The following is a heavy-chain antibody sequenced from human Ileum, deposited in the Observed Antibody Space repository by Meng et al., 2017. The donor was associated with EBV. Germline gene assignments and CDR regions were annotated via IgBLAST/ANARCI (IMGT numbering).Heavy chain of an antibody. J-gene: IGHJ4*02. CDR3: ASRPGIAVAGFDY. V-gene: IGHV1-3*04. D-gene: IGHD6-19*01. Sequence: QCQLVQSGAEMKKPGASVEVSCKASGYTFTSYAMNWVRQAPGQRLEWMGWINTGNGETKYSQKFQGRVTLTRDTSASTAYMELSSLRSEDTAVYYCASRPGIAVAGFDYWGQGTLVTVSS. CDR1: GYTFTSYA. CDR2: INTGNGET.